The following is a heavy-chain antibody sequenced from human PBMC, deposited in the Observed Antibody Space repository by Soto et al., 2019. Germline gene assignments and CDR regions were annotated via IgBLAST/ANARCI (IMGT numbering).Heavy chain of an antibody. CDR2: ISRNSGSI. Sequence: EVQLVESGGGLVQPGRSLRLSCAASGFTFDDYAMHWVRQAPGKGLEWVSGISRNSGSICYADSVKGRFTISRDNAKNSLYLQMNSLRAEDTALYYCAKDISSGYDYRWFDPWGQGTLVTVSS. CDR3: AKDISSGYDYRWFDP. J-gene: IGHJ5*02. D-gene: IGHD5-12*01. CDR1: GFTFDDYA. V-gene: IGHV3-9*01.